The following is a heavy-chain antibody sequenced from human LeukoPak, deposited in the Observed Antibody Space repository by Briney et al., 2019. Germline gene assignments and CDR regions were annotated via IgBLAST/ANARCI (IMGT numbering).Heavy chain of an antibody. J-gene: IGHJ4*02. Sequence: GGSLRLSCAASGFTLSSYAMSWVRQAPGKGLEWVSAISGSGGSTYYADSVKGRFTISRDNSKNTLYLQMNSLRAEDTAVYYCAKDSYYYDSSGPDYWGQGTLVTVSS. D-gene: IGHD3-22*01. CDR1: GFTLSSYA. CDR3: AKDSYYYDSSGPDY. V-gene: IGHV3-23*01. CDR2: ISGSGGST.